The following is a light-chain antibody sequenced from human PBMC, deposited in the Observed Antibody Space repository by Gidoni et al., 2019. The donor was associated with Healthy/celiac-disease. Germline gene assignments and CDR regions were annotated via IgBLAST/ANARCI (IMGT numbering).Light chain of an antibody. Sequence: IVLTQSPVHLSLSPGDRATLSCRASQSVNSYLAWYQQKPGQSPRLLIYDASNWATGIPARFSGSGSETDFALTISSLESEDFAVYYCQQRSNWPLTFGGGTKVEIK. J-gene: IGKJ4*02. CDR2: DAS. V-gene: IGKV3-11*01. CDR3: QQRSNWPLT. CDR1: QSVNSY.